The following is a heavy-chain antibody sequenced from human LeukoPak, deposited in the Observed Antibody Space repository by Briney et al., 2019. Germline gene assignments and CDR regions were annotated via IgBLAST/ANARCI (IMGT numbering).Heavy chain of an antibody. D-gene: IGHD5-18*01. J-gene: IGHJ4*02. V-gene: IGHV1-69*04. Sequence: SVKVSCKASGYTFTSYDINWVRQAPGQGLEWMGRIIPILGIANYAQKFQGRVTITADKSTSTAYMELSSLRSEDTAVYYCAGGGYSYGSSGYWGQGTLVTVSS. CDR3: AGGGYSYGSSGY. CDR1: GYTFTSYD. CDR2: IIPILGIA.